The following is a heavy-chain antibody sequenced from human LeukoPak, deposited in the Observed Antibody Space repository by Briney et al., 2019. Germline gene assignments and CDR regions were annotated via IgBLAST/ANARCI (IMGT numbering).Heavy chain of an antibody. CDR2: ISGSGGST. V-gene: IGHV3-23*01. Sequence: GGSLRLSCAASGFTFSSYAMSWVRQAPGKGLEWVSAISGSGGSTYYADSVKGRFTISRDSAKNSLYLQMNSLRAEDTAVYYCARDPEGGDYWFDPWGQGTLVTVSS. CDR3: ARDPEGGDYWFDP. D-gene: IGHD2-21*02. J-gene: IGHJ5*02. CDR1: GFTFSSYA.